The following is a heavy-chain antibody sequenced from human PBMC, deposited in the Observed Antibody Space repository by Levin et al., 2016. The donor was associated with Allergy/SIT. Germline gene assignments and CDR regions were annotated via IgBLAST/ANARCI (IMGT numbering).Heavy chain of an antibody. V-gene: IGHV3-23*01. J-gene: IGHJ6*02. CDR1: GFTFSNSL. D-gene: IGHD6-19*01. CDR2: INGFGDTT. CDR3: AKSRGAVVYGMDV. Sequence: GGSLRLSCAASGFTFSNSLMHWVRQAPGRGLEWVSGINGFGDTTYKADSVKGRFSVSRDNSKNTVYLQMSSLRDEDTAIYYCAKSRGAVVYGMDVWGLGTMVTVSS.